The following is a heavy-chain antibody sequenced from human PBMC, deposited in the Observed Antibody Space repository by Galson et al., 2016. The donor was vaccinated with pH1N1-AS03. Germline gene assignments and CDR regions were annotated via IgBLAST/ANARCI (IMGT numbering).Heavy chain of an antibody. Sequence: SLRLSCAASGFTFSSHSMHWARQAQDEGLEWVAGISYHGNNKFYAHSVKGRFTISRDSLQNTLDLQMNSLSAEDTAVYFCARETIRAGEFDLWGRGTVVTVSS. CDR3: ARETIRAGEFDL. CDR1: GFTFSSHS. D-gene: IGHD1-26*01. V-gene: IGHV3-30-3*01. J-gene: IGHJ3*01. CDR2: ISYHGNNK.